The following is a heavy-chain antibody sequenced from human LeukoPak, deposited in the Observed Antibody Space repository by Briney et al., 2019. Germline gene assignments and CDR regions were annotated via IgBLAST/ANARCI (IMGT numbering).Heavy chain of an antibody. CDR2: IYYSGST. J-gene: IGHJ4*02. CDR1: GGSISSYY. CDR3: ARRSRGWRFDY. Sequence: PSETLSLTCTVSGGSISSYYWSWIRQPPGKGLEWIGYIYYSGSTNYNPSLKSRVTISVDTSKNQFSLKLSSVTAADTAVYYCARRSRGWRFDYWGQGTLVTVSS. V-gene: IGHV4-59*12. D-gene: IGHD6-19*01.